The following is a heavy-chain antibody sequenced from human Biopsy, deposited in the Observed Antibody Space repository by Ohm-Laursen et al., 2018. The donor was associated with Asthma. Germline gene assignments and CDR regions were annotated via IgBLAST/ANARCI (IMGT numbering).Heavy chain of an antibody. V-gene: IGHV3-11*01. CDR3: ARAYGGSFFSGSFDI. J-gene: IGHJ3*02. Sequence: SLRLSCAASGFSFSDYYMTWMRQAPGKGLEWVSSISSSGSTTYPAESVKGRFTISRDNAQKSLFLQMGSLRAEDTAVYYCARAYGGSFFSGSFDIWGQGTMVTVS. CDR2: ISSSGSTT. CDR1: GFSFSDYY. D-gene: IGHD4-23*01.